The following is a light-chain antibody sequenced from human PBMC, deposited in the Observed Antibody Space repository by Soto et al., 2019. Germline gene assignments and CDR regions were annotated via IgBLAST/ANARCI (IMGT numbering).Light chain of an antibody. Sequence: DIQMTQSPSTLSASVGDRVTITCRARQSISSWLAGYQQNPGKAPKLLIYDASSLESGVTSRFSGSGYGTEFTLTISSLQPDDFATYYCQQYNSYSERTFGQGTKVEIK. CDR3: QQYNSYSERT. V-gene: IGKV1-5*01. CDR2: DAS. J-gene: IGKJ1*01. CDR1: QSISSW.